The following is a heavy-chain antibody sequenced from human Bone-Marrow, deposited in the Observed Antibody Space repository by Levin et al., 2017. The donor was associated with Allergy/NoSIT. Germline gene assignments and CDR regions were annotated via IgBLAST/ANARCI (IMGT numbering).Heavy chain of an antibody. CDR2: ITSSGATK. CDR1: GFTFSDYY. CDR3: ARDLQLWYH. J-gene: IGHJ4*02. Sequence: GESLKISCAASGFTFSDYYMTWIRQAPGKGLEWISYITSSGATKYYADSVKGRFSISRDNAKRIVYLQMTDLRDEDTGVYYCARDLQLWYHWGQGTLVTVSS. V-gene: IGHV3-11*01. D-gene: IGHD5-18*01.